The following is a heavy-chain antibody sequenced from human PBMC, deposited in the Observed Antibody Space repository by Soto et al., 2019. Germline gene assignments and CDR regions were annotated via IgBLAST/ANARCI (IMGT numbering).Heavy chain of an antibody. V-gene: IGHV1-69*01. CDR1: GGPFSDYA. CDR2: IIPMFGTA. CDR3: ARDLDYYGSGNYYNRIAY. Sequence: QVQLVQPGAEVKKPGSSVKVSCKVSGGPFSDYAVSWVRQAPGQGLEWMGGIIPMFGTANYAQKFQGRVTITADESTTTAYMELSSLRSEDTAVYYCARDLDYYGSGNYYNRIAYWGQGTLVTVSS. J-gene: IGHJ4*02. D-gene: IGHD3-10*01.